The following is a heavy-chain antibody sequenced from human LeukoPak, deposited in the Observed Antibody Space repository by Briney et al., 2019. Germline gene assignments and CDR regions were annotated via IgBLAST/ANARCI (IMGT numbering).Heavy chain of an antibody. Sequence: GGSLRLSCAASGFTFDDYAMHWVRQAPGKGLEWVSGISWNSGSIGYADSVKGRFTISRDNATNSLYLQMNSLRAEDMALYYCAKDSTAMIVAPDGYWGQGTLVTVSS. V-gene: IGHV3-9*03. CDR2: ISWNSGSI. CDR1: GFTFDDYA. CDR3: AKDSTAMIVAPDGY. J-gene: IGHJ4*02. D-gene: IGHD3-22*01.